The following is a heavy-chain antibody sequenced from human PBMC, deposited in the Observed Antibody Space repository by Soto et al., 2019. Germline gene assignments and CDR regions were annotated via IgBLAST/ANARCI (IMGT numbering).Heavy chain of an antibody. CDR1: GGTFSSYT. CDR2: IIPILGIA. Sequence: QVQLVQSGAEVKKPGSSVKVSCKASGGTFSSYTSSWVRQAPGQGLEWMGRIIPILGIANYAQKFQGRVTITAHKSTSTAYMELSSLRSEDTAVYYCASGDSSAGDYWGQGTLVTVSS. J-gene: IGHJ4*02. D-gene: IGHD3-22*01. V-gene: IGHV1-69*02. CDR3: ASGDSSAGDY.